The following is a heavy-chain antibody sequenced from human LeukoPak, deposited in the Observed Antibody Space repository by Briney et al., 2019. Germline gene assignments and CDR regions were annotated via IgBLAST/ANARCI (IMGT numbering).Heavy chain of an antibody. J-gene: IGHJ4*02. Sequence: GASVKVSCKASGYTFTSYYMHWVRQAPGQGLEWMGIINPSGGSTSYAQKSQGRVTMTRDMSTSTVYMELSSLRSEDTAVYYCAREGRRGYSYGYHFDYWGQGTLVTVSS. V-gene: IGHV1-46*01. CDR3: AREGRRGYSYGYHFDY. D-gene: IGHD5-18*01. CDR1: GYTFTSYY. CDR2: INPSGGST.